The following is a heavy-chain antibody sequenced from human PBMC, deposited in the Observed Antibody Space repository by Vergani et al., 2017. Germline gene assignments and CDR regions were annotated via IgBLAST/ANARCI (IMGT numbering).Heavy chain of an antibody. Sequence: QVQLQQWGAGLLKPSETLSLTCAVYGGSFSGYYWSWIRQPPGKGLEWIGEINHSGSTNYTPSLKSRVTISVDTSKTPFSLKLSSVTAADTAVYYCARGRSYDYVWGSYRLYAFDIWGQGTMVTVSS. CDR2: INHSGST. D-gene: IGHD3-16*02. V-gene: IGHV4-34*01. CDR3: ARGRSYDYVWGSYRLYAFDI. CDR1: GGSFSGYY. J-gene: IGHJ3*02.